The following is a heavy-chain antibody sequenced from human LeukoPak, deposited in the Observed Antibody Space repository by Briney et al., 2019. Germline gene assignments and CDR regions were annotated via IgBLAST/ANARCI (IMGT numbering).Heavy chain of an antibody. CDR3: AGSDYYDSSGAFDY. CDR1: GGTFSSSA. CDR2: IIPIFGTA. V-gene: IGHV1-69*13. D-gene: IGHD3-22*01. Sequence: SVKVSCKASGGTFSSSAISWVRQAPGQGLEWMGGIIPIFGTANYAQKFQGRVTITADESTSTAYMELSSLRSEDTAVYYCAGSDYYDSSGAFDYWGQGTLVTVSS. J-gene: IGHJ4*02.